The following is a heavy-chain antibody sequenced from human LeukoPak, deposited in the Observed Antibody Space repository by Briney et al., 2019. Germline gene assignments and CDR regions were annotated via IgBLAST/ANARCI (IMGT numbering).Heavy chain of an antibody. Sequence: ASVKVSCKASGGTFSSYAISWVRQAPGQGLEWMGGIIPIFGTANYAQKFQGRVTITADESTSTAYMELSSLRSEDTAVYYCARGVVGAMPRYYYYMDVWGKGTTVTVSS. CDR3: ARGVVGAMPRYYYYMDV. D-gene: IGHD1-26*01. V-gene: IGHV1-69*01. CDR2: IIPIFGTA. J-gene: IGHJ6*03. CDR1: GGTFSSYA.